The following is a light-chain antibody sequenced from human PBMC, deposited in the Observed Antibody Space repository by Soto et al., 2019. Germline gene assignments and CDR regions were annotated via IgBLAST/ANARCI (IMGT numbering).Light chain of an antibody. V-gene: IGKV4-1*01. CDR2: CAS. Sequence: DIVLTPSPDSLAVSLGERAPINCKSSQGPLHLAWYQQKPGQPPKLLIYCASTRESGVPDRFSGSGSGTDFTLTISSLQAEDVAVYYCQQYYTTPVTFGQGTKVEIK. CDR1: QGPLH. J-gene: IGKJ1*01. CDR3: QQYYTTPVT.